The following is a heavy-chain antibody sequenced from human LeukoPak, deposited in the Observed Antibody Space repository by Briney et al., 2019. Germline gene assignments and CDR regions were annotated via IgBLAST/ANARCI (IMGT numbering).Heavy chain of an antibody. Sequence: PWGSLRLSCAASGFTFSSYGMHWVRQAPGKGLEWVAVISYDGSNKYYADSVKGRFTISRDNSKNTLYLQMNSLRAEDTAVYYCAKGPFDYWGQGTLVTVSS. CDR2: ISYDGSNK. CDR1: GFTFSSYG. J-gene: IGHJ4*02. CDR3: AKGPFDY. V-gene: IGHV3-30*18.